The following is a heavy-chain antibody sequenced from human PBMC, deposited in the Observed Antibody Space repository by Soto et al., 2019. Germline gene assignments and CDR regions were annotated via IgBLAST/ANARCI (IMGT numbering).Heavy chain of an antibody. V-gene: IGHV3-15*01. CDR2: IKSKTDDETT. J-gene: IGHJ6*02. CDR3: TTDLGYCSGGSCYPTIDYYYYYGMDV. Sequence: ESLRLSCAGTGFTFSNAWMSWVRQAAGKGLEWVGRIKSKTDDETTDYAAPVKGRFIISRDDSKNTLYLQMNSLKTEDTAVYFCTTDLGYCSGGSCYPTIDYYYYYGMDVWGQGTTVTVSS. CDR1: GFTFSNAW. D-gene: IGHD2-15*01.